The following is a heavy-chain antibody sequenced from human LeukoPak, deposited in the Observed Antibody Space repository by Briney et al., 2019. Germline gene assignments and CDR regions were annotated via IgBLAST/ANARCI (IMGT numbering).Heavy chain of an antibody. Sequence: PSETLSLTCTVSGGSIGTYYWSWVRQSPGTGLEWIGYIYVTGTRYNPDLRRRDTISVDRSSNQFFLKMTSVTAADTAVYYCARHIGGGIEDMDVWGRGTKVTVSS. V-gene: IGHV4-59*08. CDR1: GGSIGTYY. D-gene: IGHD3-16*02. CDR2: IYVTGT. J-gene: IGHJ6*03. CDR3: ARHIGGGIEDMDV.